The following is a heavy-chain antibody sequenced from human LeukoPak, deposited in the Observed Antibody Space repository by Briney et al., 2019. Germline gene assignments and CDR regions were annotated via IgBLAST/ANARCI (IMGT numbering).Heavy chain of an antibody. CDR3: ARVGRRVDFWSGYYPYYFDY. CDR2: IYYSGST. J-gene: IGHJ4*02. V-gene: IGHV4-59*01. CDR1: GGSISSYY. Sequence: ETSETLSLTCTVSGGSISSYYWSWIRQPPGKGLEWIGYIYYSGSTNYNPSLKSRVTISVDTSKNQFSLKLSSVTAADTAVYYCARVGRRVDFWSGYYPYYFDYWGQGTLVTVSS. D-gene: IGHD3-3*01.